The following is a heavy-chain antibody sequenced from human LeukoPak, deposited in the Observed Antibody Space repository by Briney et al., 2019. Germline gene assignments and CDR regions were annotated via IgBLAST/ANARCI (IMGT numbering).Heavy chain of an antibody. Sequence: ASVTVSCKASGYTFTGYYMHWVRQAPGQGLEWMGWINPNSGGTNYAQKFQGRVTMTRDTSISTAYMELSRLRSDDTAVYYCARDLGGIVVVPAAILYGMDVWGQGTTVTVSS. CDR1: GYTFTGYY. CDR2: INPNSGGT. CDR3: ARDLGGIVVVPAAILYGMDV. V-gene: IGHV1-2*02. J-gene: IGHJ6*02. D-gene: IGHD2-2*01.